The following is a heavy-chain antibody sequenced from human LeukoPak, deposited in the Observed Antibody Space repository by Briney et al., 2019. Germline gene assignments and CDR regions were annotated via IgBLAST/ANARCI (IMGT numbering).Heavy chain of an antibody. V-gene: IGHV3-23*01. CDR3: AYGSSTSCYGYYYYMDV. CDR2: ICGSGGST. D-gene: IGHD2-2*01. Sequence: PGGSLRLSCAASGFTFSSYAMSWVRQAPGEGLEWVSAICGSGGSTYYADSVKGRFTISRDNSKNTLYLQMNSLRAEDTAVYYCAYGSSTSCYGYYYYMDVWGKGTTVTVSS. J-gene: IGHJ6*03. CDR1: GFTFSSYA.